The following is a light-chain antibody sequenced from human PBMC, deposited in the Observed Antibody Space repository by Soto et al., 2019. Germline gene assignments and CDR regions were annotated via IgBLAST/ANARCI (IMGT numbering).Light chain of an antibody. Sequence: EIVLTQSPATLSLSPGERATLSCRASQSVSSYLAWYQQKPGQAPRLLIYDASNRATGIPARFSGSGSGTHFTLAISSLEPEDFAVYYCQQRSNWSRSTFGQGTKLEIK. V-gene: IGKV3-11*01. CDR2: DAS. J-gene: IGKJ2*01. CDR1: QSVSSY. CDR3: QQRSNWSRST.